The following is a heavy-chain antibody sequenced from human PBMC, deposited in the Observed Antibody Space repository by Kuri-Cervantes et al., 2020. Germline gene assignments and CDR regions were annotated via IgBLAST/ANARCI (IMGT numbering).Heavy chain of an antibody. D-gene: IGHD3-16*01. Sequence: ASVNVSCKASGYTFTSYGISWVRQAPGQGLEWMGWISAYNGNTNYAQKLQERVTITRDMSTSTAYMELSSLRSEDTAVYYCAAESLGSVRPGFDPWGQGTLVTVSS. J-gene: IGHJ5*02. CDR3: AAESLGSVRPGFDP. CDR2: ISAYNGNT. CDR1: GYTFTSYG. V-gene: IGHV1-18*01.